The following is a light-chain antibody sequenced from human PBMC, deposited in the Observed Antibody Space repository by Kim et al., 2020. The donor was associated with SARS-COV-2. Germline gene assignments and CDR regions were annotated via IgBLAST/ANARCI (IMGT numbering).Light chain of an antibody. CDR1: QSVSSN. J-gene: IGKJ2*01. V-gene: IGKV3-15*01. CDR2: GAS. Sequence: EIVMTQSPATLSVSPGERATLSCRASQSVSSNSAWYQQKPGQAPRLLIYGASTRATGVPARFSGSGSGTEFTLTISSLQSEDFAVYYCQQYNNWPFTFGQGTKLEI. CDR3: QQYNNWPFT.